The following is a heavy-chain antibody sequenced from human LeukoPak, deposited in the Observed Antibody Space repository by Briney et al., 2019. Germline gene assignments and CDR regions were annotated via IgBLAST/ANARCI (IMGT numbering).Heavy chain of an antibody. CDR2: VYHSGST. CDR1: GGSISRFY. Sequence: SETLSLTCSVSGGSISRFYWSWIRQPPGKGLEWIGYVYHSGSTNYNPSLQSRVTISVDTSKNHFSLKLRSVAAAETAVYYCARVGGDGYNFPVWGQGTLVTVSS. V-gene: IGHV4-59*01. D-gene: IGHD5-24*01. J-gene: IGHJ4*02. CDR3: ARVGGDGYNFPV.